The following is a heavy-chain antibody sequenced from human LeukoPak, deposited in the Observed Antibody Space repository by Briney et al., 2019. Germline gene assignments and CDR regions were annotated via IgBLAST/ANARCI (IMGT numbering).Heavy chain of an antibody. CDR2: INQNSGGT. Sequence: GASVKVSCKASGYNFIDFSMHWVRQAPGQGLEWMGWINQNSGGTNYAQNFQGRVTMTWDPSISTAYMELRSLRYDDTAVYYCARGGWDPHLEYWGQGTLVTVSS. CDR3: ARGGWDPHLEY. D-gene: IGHD1-26*01. V-gene: IGHV1-2*02. CDR1: GYNFIDFS. J-gene: IGHJ4*02.